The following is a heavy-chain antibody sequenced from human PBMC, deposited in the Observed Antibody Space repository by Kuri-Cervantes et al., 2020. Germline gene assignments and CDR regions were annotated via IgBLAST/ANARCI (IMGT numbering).Heavy chain of an antibody. D-gene: IGHD1-26*01. V-gene: IGHV1-18*04. CDR2: INPNNGNT. J-gene: IGHJ4*02. CDR1: GYTFTGYY. CDR3: AREPWDQALSSNDY. Sequence: ASVKVSCKASGYTFTGYYMHWVRQAPGQGLEWMGWINPNNGNTNYAQKLQGRVTMTTDTSTSTAYMELRSLRSDDTAVYYCAREPWDQALSSNDYWGQGTLVTVSS.